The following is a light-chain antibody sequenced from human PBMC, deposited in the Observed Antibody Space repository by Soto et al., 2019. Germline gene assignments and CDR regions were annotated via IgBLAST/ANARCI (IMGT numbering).Light chain of an antibody. CDR1: QDISSY. V-gene: IGKV1-12*01. J-gene: IGKJ4*01. Sequence: DIQMTQSPSSVSASVGDRVTITCRASQDISSYLAWYQHTPGKAPNLLIYAASILQSGVPSRFSGSGSGTDFTLTISNLQPEDFATFYCHQADSFPLTLGGGTKVEIK. CDR3: HQADSFPLT. CDR2: AAS.